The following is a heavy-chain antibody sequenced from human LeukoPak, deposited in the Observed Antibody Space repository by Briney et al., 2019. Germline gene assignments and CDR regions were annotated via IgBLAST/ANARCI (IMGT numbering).Heavy chain of an antibody. CDR3: AKVAEVGAAGYYYYMDV. J-gene: IGHJ6*03. V-gene: IGHV3-66*01. Sequence: GGSLRLSCAASGFIFSSYSMNWVRQAPGKGLEWVSVIYSGGNTYYADSVKGRFTISRDSSKNTLYLQMNGLRAEDTAVYYCAKVAEVGAAGYYYYMDVWGKGTTVTISS. CDR1: GFIFSSYS. CDR2: IYSGGNT. D-gene: IGHD2-15*01.